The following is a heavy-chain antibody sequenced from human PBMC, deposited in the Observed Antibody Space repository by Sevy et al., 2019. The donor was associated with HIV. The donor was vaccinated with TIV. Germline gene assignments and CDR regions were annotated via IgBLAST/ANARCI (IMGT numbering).Heavy chain of an antibody. D-gene: IGHD3-10*01. CDR3: ASPPGYYYGSGSYYKPDYYFDY. Sequence: SETLSLTCTVSGGSISSSSYYWDWIRQPPGKGLEWIGSIYYSGSTYYNPSLKSRVTISVDTSKNQFSLKLSSVTAADTAVYYCASPPGYYYGSGSYYKPDYYFDYWGQGTLVTVSS. V-gene: IGHV4-39*01. J-gene: IGHJ4*02. CDR1: GGSISSSSYY. CDR2: IYYSGST.